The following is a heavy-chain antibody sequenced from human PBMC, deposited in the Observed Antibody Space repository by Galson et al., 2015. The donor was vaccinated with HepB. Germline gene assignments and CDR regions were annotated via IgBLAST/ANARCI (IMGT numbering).Heavy chain of an antibody. CDR2: INPLGGST. D-gene: IGHD3-22*01. Sequence: SVKVSCKASGYTFTNYYVSWVRQAPGQGLEWLGLINPLGGSTVYADQFQDRVTMTSDTSTDTAYLELNRVRLADTAIYYCAVVVFGYFDYWGQGTLVTVSS. J-gene: IGHJ4*02. CDR3: AVVVFGYFDY. CDR1: GYTFTNYY. V-gene: IGHV1-46*03.